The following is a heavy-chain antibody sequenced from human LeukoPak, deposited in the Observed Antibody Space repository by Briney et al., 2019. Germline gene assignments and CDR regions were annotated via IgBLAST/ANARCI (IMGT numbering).Heavy chain of an antibody. D-gene: IGHD3-22*01. Sequence: PGRSLRLSCAASEFTFSSYGMHWVRQAPGKGLEWVAVIWYDGSNKYYADSVKGRFTISRDNSKNTLYLQMNSLRAEDTAVYYCAKGEAEDSSGADAFDICGQGTMVTVSS. V-gene: IGHV3-33*06. CDR1: EFTFSSYG. CDR3: AKGEAEDSSGADAFDI. J-gene: IGHJ3*02. CDR2: IWYDGSNK.